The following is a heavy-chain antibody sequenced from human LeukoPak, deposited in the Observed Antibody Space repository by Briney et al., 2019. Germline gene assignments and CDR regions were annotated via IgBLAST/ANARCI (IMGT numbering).Heavy chain of an antibody. CDR1: GYTFTSYG. D-gene: IGHD2-21*02. Sequence: ASVKVSCKASGYTFTSYGISWVRQAPGQGLEWMGWISAYNGNTNYAQKLQGRVTMTTDTSTSTAYMELRSLRSDDTAVYYCARDFPARGGDCPSDYWGQGTLVTVSS. V-gene: IGHV1-18*01. J-gene: IGHJ4*02. CDR2: ISAYNGNT. CDR3: ARDFPARGGDCPSDY.